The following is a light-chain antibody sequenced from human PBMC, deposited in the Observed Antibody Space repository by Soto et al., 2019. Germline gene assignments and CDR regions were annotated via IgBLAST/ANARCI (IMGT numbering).Light chain of an antibody. CDR1: QSVSRSY. CDR2: GAS. CDR3: QQYGSSSIT. V-gene: IGKV3-20*01. Sequence: EIVLTQSPGTLSLSPGERATLSCRASQSVSRSYLAWYQQKPGQAPRLLIYGASSRATGIPDRFSGSGSGTDFPLTISRLEPEDFAVYYCQQYGSSSITFGQGTRLEMK. J-gene: IGKJ5*01.